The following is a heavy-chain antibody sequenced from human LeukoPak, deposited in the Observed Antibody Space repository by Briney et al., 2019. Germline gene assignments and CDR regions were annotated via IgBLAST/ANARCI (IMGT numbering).Heavy chain of an antibody. CDR2: ISPIFGTA. D-gene: IGHD6-19*01. CDR3: ATSQNETRYSSGWSYYFDY. CDR1: GGTFISYA. Sequence: SVKVSCKASGGTFISYAISWVRQAPGQGLEWMGGISPIFGTANYAQKFQGRVTITADESTSTAYMELSSLRSEDTAVYYCATSQNETRYSSGWSYYFDYWGQGTLVTVSS. J-gene: IGHJ4*02. V-gene: IGHV1-69*13.